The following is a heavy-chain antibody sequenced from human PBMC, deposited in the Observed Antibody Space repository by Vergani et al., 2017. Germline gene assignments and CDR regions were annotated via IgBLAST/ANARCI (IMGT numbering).Heavy chain of an antibody. J-gene: IGHJ4*02. CDR2: ISYDGSNK. CDR1: GFTFSSYA. D-gene: IGHD3-10*01. V-gene: IGHV3-30-3*01. CDR3: ATRDPTEYYLDY. Sequence: QVQLVESGGGVVQPGRSLRLSCAASGFTFSSYAMHWARQAPGKGLEWVAVISYDGSNKYYADSVKGRFTISRDNAKNTLYLRMNSLRAEDTAVYYCATRDPTEYYLDYWGQGTLVTVSS.